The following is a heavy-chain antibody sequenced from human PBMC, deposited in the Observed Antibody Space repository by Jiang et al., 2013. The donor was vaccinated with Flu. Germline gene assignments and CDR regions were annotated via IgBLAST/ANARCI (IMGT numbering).Heavy chain of an antibody. CDR3: AKDNSRPQYYYGMDV. Sequence: CAASGFTFSSYAMSWVRQAPGKGLEWVSAISGSGGSTYYADSVKGRFTISRDNSKNTLYLQMNSLRAEDPAVYYCAKDNSRPQYYYGMDVWGQGTTVTVSS. D-gene: IGHD2/OR15-2a*01. CDR2: ISGSGGST. CDR1: GFTFSSYA. V-gene: IGHV3-23*01. J-gene: IGHJ6*02.